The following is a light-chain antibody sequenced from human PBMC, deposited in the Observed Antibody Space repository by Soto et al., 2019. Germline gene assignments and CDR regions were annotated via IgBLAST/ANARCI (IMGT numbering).Light chain of an antibody. Sequence: DIQMTQSPSTLSASVGDRVTITCRASQSISSWLAWYQQKPGKAPKLLIYDASSLESGVPQRFSGSGSGTEFTHTVSSLQPDDFATYYCQQYNSYSRTFGKGTNVEIK. J-gene: IGKJ1*01. V-gene: IGKV1-5*01. CDR3: QQYNSYSRT. CDR2: DAS. CDR1: QSISSW.